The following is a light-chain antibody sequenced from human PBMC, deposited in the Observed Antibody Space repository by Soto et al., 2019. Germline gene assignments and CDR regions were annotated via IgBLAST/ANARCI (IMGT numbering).Light chain of an antibody. Sequence: DVVMTQSPLSLPVTLGQPASISCRSSQSLVHSDGNTYLNWFQQRPGQSPRRLIYKVSNRDSGXPXRXXGRGSGTNFTLKISRVEAADVGVYYGMQGTHWPPYTFGKGTKLEIK. CDR1: QSLVHSDGNTY. CDR2: KVS. V-gene: IGKV2-30*02. CDR3: MQGTHWPPYT. J-gene: IGKJ2*01.